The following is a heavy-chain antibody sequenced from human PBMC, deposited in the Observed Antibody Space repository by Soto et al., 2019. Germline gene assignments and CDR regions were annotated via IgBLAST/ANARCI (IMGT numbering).Heavy chain of an antibody. CDR1: GFTFSNAW. Sequence: GGSLRLSCAASGFTFSNAWMSWVRQAPGKGLEWVGRIKSKTDGGTTDYAAPVKGRFTISRDDSKNTLYLQMNSLKTEDTAVYYCTTETGITIFGVVIPPYGYWGQGTLVTVSS. CDR2: IKSKTDGGTT. D-gene: IGHD3-3*01. J-gene: IGHJ4*02. V-gene: IGHV3-15*01. CDR3: TTETGITIFGVVIPPYGY.